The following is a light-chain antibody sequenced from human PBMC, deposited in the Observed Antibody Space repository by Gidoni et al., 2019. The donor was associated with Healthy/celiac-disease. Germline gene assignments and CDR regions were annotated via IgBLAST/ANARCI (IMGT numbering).Light chain of an antibody. V-gene: IGLV1-47*02. Sequence: QSVLTQPPSAYGTPGQRVTISCSGSSSNIGSNYVYWYQQLPGTAPKLLIYSNNQRPSGVPDRFSGSKSGTSASLAISGLRSEDEADYYCAAWDDSLSGPDVVFGGGTKLTVL. CDR2: SNN. J-gene: IGLJ2*01. CDR1: SSNIGSNY. CDR3: AAWDDSLSGPDVV.